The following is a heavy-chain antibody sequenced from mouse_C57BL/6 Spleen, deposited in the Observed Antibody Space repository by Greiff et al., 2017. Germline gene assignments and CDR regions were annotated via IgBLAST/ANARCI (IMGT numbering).Heavy chain of an antibody. J-gene: IGHJ2*01. CDR1: GFTFSDYG. Sequence: VQLQQSGGGLVKPGGSLKLSCAASGFTFSDYGMHWVRQAPEKGLEWVAYISSGSSTIYYADTVKGRFTISRDNAKNTLFLQMTSLRSEDTAMYYCARGGTAYYFDYWGQGTTLTVSS. CDR2: ISSGSSTI. V-gene: IGHV5-17*01. D-gene: IGHD3-3*01. CDR3: ARGGTAYYFDY.